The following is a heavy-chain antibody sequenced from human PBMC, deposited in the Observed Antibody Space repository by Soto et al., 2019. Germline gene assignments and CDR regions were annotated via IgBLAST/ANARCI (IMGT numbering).Heavy chain of an antibody. V-gene: IGHV4-31*03. CDR3: ATAASSGYYLKT. Sequence: PSETLSLTCTVSGAFINSGGYYWSWIRQYPEKGLEWIGYIHNSGSTDYNPSLKSRVTISLDTSKNQFSLRLSSVTAADTAVYYCATAASSGYYLKTWGQGTQVTVSS. J-gene: IGHJ4*02. CDR2: IHNSGST. D-gene: IGHD3-22*01. CDR1: GAFINSGGYY.